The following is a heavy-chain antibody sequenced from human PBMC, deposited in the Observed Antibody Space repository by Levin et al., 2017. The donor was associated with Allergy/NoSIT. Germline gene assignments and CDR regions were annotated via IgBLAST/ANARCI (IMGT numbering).Heavy chain of an antibody. CDR2: INDNGADT. J-gene: IGHJ4*02. D-gene: IGHD1-14*01. Sequence: LSLTCAASGFTFRNYAMAWVRQASGRGLEWVSTINDNGADTYYADSVRGRFTISKDLFKSTLFLQMDTLGVEDTAVYYCVKAGTGTRNTYDYWGQGAQVTVSS. CDR3: VKAGTGTRNTYDY. CDR1: GFTFRNYA. V-gene: IGHV3-23*01.